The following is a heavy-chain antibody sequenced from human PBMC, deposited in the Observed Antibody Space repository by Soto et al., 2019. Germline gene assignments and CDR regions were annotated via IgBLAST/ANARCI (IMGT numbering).Heavy chain of an antibody. CDR2: ISYDGSNK. V-gene: IGHV3-30*18. CDR1: GFTFSSYG. Sequence: GGSLRLSCAASGFTFSSYGMHWVRQAPGKGLEWVAVISYDGSNKYYADSVKGRFTISRDNSKNTLYLQMNSLRAEDTAVYYCAKDFADIVATIEYGMDVWGQGTTVTVSS. J-gene: IGHJ6*02. D-gene: IGHD5-12*01. CDR3: AKDFADIVATIEYGMDV.